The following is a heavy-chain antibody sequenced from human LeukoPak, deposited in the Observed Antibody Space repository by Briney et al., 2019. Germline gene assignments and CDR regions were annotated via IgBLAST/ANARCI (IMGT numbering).Heavy chain of an antibody. D-gene: IGHD6-6*01. CDR1: GFTFSSYA. CDR3: ARSAPWYSSSSPYYFDY. V-gene: IGHV3-30-3*01. CDR2: ISYDGSNK. Sequence: PGRSLRLSCAASGFTFSSYAMHWVRQAPGKGLEWVAVISYDGSNKYYADSVKGRFTISRDNAKNSLYLQMNSLRAEDTAVYYCARSAPWYSSSSPYYFDYWGQGTLVTVSS. J-gene: IGHJ4*02.